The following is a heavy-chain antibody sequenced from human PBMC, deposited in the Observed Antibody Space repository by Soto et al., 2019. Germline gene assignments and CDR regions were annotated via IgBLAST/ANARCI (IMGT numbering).Heavy chain of an antibody. CDR3: ARDARVDYYDSSGAGVYFQH. CDR2: LSGSGVST. CDR1: GFTFSNYA. V-gene: IGHV3-23*01. Sequence: PGGSLRLSCAASGFTFSNYAMTWVRQAPGKGLEWVSALSGSGVSTYYADSVMGRFTISRDNAKNSLYLQMNSLRAEDTAVYYCARDARVDYYDSSGAGVYFQHWGQGTLVTVS. J-gene: IGHJ1*01. D-gene: IGHD3-22*01.